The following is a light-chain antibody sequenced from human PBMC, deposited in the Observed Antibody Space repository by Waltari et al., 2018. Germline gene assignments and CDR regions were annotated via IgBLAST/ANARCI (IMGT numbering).Light chain of an antibody. Sequence: QSGLTQPASVSASPGESITISCTGTSGDIGGSDFVSWYQHHPGRAPKVLIFDVNHRPSGISDRFAGSKSGNTASLTISEPQPEDDADYYCRSHSTNNIVLFGGGTKVTVL. CDR2: DVN. V-gene: IGLV2-14*01. CDR1: SGDIGGSDF. J-gene: IGLJ2*01. CDR3: RSHSTNNIVL.